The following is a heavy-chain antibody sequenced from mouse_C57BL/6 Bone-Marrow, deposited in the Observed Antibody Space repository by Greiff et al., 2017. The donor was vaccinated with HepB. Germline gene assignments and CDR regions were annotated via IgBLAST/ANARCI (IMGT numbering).Heavy chain of an antibody. Sequence: QVQLKESGPELVKPGASVKISCKASGYAFSSSWMNWVKQRPGKGLEWIGRIYPGDGDTNYNGKFKGKAILTADKSSSTAYMQLSSLTSEDSAVYFCATSVVDYWGQGTTLSVSS. V-gene: IGHV1-82*01. CDR2: IYPGDGDT. J-gene: IGHJ2*01. CDR3: ATSVVDY. D-gene: IGHD1-1*01. CDR1: GYAFSSSW.